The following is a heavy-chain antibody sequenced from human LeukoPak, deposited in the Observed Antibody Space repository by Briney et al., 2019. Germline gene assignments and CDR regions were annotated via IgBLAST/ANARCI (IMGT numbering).Heavy chain of an antibody. V-gene: IGHV3-48*01. J-gene: IGHJ4*02. CDR1: GFTFNGYW. CDR3: AKDLSTGYYIAY. CDR2: ISSSSSTI. Sequence: GSLRLSCAASGFTFNGYWMWMSWVRQAPGKGLEWVSYISSSSSTIYYADSVKGRFTISRDNSKNTVYLQMNSLRGEDTAVYYCAKDLSTGYYIAYWGQGTLVTVSS. D-gene: IGHD3-9*01.